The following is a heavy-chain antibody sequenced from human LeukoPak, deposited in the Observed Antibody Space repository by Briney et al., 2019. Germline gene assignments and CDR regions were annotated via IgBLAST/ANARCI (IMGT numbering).Heavy chain of an antibody. Sequence: PSETLSLTCIVSGGSMSSTDHFWGWNRQPPGKGLEWIGSFYYTGTIFYSPSLESRGTISIDTSKNQFSLKIRSVTAADTAVYYCARQGVVPNKAGWYFDLWGRGALVTVSS. CDR3: ARQGVVPNKAGWYFDL. J-gene: IGHJ2*01. D-gene: IGHD3-10*01. CDR1: GGSMSSTDHF. CDR2: FYYTGTI. V-gene: IGHV4-39*01.